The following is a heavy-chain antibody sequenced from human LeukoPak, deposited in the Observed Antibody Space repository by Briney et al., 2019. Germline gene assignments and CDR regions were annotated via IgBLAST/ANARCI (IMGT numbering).Heavy chain of an antibody. CDR1: GGYIRGYY. D-gene: IGHD6-13*01. CDR3: ARVIAAAGTEWFDP. J-gene: IGHJ5*02. Sequence: SETLSLTCTVSGGYIRGYYWSWIRQPPGKGLDWIGYIYYSGSTNYNPSLKSRVTISVDTSKNQFSLKLSSVTAADTAVYYCARVIAAAGTEWFDPWGQGTLVTVSS. V-gene: IGHV4-59*01. CDR2: IYYSGST.